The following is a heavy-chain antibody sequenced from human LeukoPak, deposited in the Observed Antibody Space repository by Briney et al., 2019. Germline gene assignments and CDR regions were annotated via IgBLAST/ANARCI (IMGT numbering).Heavy chain of an antibody. CDR1: GGSISSYY. Sequence: SETLSLTCTVSGGSISSYYWSWIRQPPGKGLEWFVYIHDSGTTNYNPSLKSRVTISVDKSKNQLSLKLSSVTAADTAVYYCATTLGLAVAGPQSHTFDYWGQGTLVTVSS. CDR2: IHDSGTT. D-gene: IGHD6-19*01. J-gene: IGHJ4*02. CDR3: ATTLGLAVAGPQSHTFDY. V-gene: IGHV4-59*12.